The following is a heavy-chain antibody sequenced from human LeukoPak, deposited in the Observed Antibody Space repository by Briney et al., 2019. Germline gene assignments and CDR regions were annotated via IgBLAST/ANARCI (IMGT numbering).Heavy chain of an antibody. CDR2: IYYSGST. CDR3: ARDVYYYDSSHSRAFDI. J-gene: IGHJ3*02. V-gene: IGHV4-59*01. CDR1: GVSISSYY. Sequence: SETLSLTCTVSGVSISSYYWSWIRQPPGKGLEWIGYIYYSGSTNYNPSLKSRVTISVDTSKNHFSLKLSSVTAAGTAVYYCARDVYYYDSSHSRAFDIWGQGTMVTVSS. D-gene: IGHD3-22*01.